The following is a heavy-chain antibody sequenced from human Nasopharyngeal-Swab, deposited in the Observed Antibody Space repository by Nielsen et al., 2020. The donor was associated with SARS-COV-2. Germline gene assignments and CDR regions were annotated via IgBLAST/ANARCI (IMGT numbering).Heavy chain of an antibody. J-gene: IGHJ4*02. D-gene: IGHD4-17*01. Sequence: GGSLRLSCAASGFTFSSYWMSWVRQAPGKGLEWVANIKQEGGEKNYVDSVKGRFTISRDNAKNSLYLQMNTLRAEDTAVYYCVRDVIATVTTPPDYWGQGTLVTVSS. CDR1: GFTFSSYW. CDR3: VRDVIATVTTPPDY. CDR2: IKQEGGEK. V-gene: IGHV3-7*01.